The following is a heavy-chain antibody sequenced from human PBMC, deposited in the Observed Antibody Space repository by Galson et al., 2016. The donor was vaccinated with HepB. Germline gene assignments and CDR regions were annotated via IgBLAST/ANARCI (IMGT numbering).Heavy chain of an antibody. CDR1: GGSISSSNW. V-gene: IGHV4-4*02. J-gene: IGHJ5*02. CDR2: IYHSGST. D-gene: IGHD3-22*01. CDR3: ARESVITPYNWFDP. Sequence: SETLSLTCAVSGGSISSSNWRSWVRQPPGKGLEWIGEIYHSGSTNYNPSLKSRVTISVDKSKNQFSLKLSSVTAADTAVYYCARESVITPYNWFDPWGQGTLVTVSS.